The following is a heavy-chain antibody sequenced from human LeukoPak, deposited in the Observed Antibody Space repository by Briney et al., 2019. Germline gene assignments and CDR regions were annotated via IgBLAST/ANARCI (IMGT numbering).Heavy chain of an antibody. D-gene: IGHD6-13*01. CDR3: ARDQSWTRWFDP. V-gene: IGHV4-4*07. Sequence: SETLSLTCTVSGGSISSYYWSWIRQPAGKGLEWIGRIYTSGSTNYNPSLKSRVTMSVDTSKNQFSLKLSSVTAADTAVYYCARDQSWTRWFDPWDQGTLVTVSS. CDR1: GGSISSYY. J-gene: IGHJ5*02. CDR2: IYTSGST.